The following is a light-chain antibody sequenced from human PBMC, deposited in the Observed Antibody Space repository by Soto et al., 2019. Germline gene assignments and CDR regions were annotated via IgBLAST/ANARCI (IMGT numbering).Light chain of an antibody. J-gene: IGKJ5*01. V-gene: IGKV2D-29*01. Sequence: DVVVTQTPLSLCVTPGQPASMSCNSSQSLLYSDGKTYLXCYLQRPGQPPQLLIYDASNRFSGVTDRFSGSGSGTALPLKISRVEAEAVGVYYFMKSTHVPITFGQGTRLEIK. CDR1: QSLLYSDGKTY. CDR3: MKSTHVPIT. CDR2: DAS.